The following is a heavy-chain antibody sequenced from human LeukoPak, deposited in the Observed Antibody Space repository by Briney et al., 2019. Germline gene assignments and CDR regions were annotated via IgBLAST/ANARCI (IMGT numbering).Heavy chain of an antibody. Sequence: SETLSLTCTVSGGSISSGGYYWSWIRQHPGKGLEWIGYIYYSGSTYYNPSLKSRVTISVDTSKNQFSLKLSSVTAADTAVYYCARAGDSKTYYFDYWGQGTLVTVSS. D-gene: IGHD5-12*01. CDR1: GGSISSGGYY. V-gene: IGHV4-31*03. J-gene: IGHJ4*02. CDR2: IYYSGST. CDR3: ARAGDSKTYYFDY.